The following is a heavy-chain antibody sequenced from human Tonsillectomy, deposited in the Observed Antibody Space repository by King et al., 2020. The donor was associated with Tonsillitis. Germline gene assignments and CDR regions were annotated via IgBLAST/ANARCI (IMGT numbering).Heavy chain of an antibody. CDR3: AMGPDDYGDYGNGYFDY. CDR2: ISGSGGST. D-gene: IGHD4-17*01. Sequence: VQLVESGGGLVQPGGSLRLSCAASGFTFSSYAMSWVRQAPGKGLVWGSAISGSGGSTYYADSVKGRFTISRDNSKNTLSLQMNSLRAEDTAVYYCAMGPDDYGDYGNGYFDYWGQGTLVTVSS. V-gene: IGHV3-23*04. J-gene: IGHJ4*02. CDR1: GFTFSSYA.